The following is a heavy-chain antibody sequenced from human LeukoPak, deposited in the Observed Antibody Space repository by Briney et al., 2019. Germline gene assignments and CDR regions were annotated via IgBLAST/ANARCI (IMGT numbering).Heavy chain of an antibody. V-gene: IGHV1-2*02. Sequence: GASVKVSCKASGYTFTAYYIHWVRQAPGQGLERMGWINPNNGDTNYVQKFQGRVTMTRDTSISTAYMELTRLRSDDTAVYYCAREGGYDILTGYQDYWGQGTLVTVSS. J-gene: IGHJ4*02. CDR3: AREGGYDILTGYQDY. CDR1: GYTFTAYY. CDR2: INPNNGDT. D-gene: IGHD3-9*01.